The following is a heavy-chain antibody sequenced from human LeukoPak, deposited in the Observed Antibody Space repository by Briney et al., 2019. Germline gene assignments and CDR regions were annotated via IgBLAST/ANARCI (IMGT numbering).Heavy chain of an antibody. CDR1: GGSISSYY. Sequence: SETLSLTCTVSGGSISSYYWSWIRQPAGKGLEWIGRIDTSGNTNYKPSLKSRVTMSVDTSKKQFSLKLSSVTAADTAVYYCARVGSSWCQDWYFDLWGRGTLVTVSS. CDR3: ARVGSSWCQDWYFDL. CDR2: IDTSGNT. D-gene: IGHD6-13*01. J-gene: IGHJ2*01. V-gene: IGHV4-4*07.